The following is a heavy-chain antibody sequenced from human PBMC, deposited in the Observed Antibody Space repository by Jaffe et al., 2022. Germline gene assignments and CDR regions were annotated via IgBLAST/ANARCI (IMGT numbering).Heavy chain of an antibody. D-gene: IGHD5-12*01. V-gene: IGHV3-7*01. J-gene: IGHJ5*02. CDR2: IKQDGSEK. CDR1: GFTFSSYW. CDR3: ARLNTWMPVDP. Sequence: EVQLVESGGGLVQPGGSLRLSCAASGFTFSSYWMSWVRQAPGKGLEWVANIKQDGSEKYYVDSVRGRFTISRDNAKNSLYLQMNSLRAEDTAMYYCARLNTWMPVDPWGQGTLVTVSS.